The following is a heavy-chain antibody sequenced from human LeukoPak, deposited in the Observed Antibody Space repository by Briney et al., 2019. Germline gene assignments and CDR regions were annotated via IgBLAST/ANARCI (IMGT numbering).Heavy chain of an antibody. CDR3: VSLLGATSY. D-gene: IGHD1-26*01. CDR2: TNLHGTTV. Sequence: GGSLRLSCAVSGLSFSNYWMHWVRQAPGKGLVWVARTNLHGTTVDYADSVKGRFTISRDNSKSTLYLQMNSLRAEDTAVYYCVSLLGATSYWGQGTLVTVSS. J-gene: IGHJ4*02. V-gene: IGHV3-74*01. CDR1: GLSFSNYW.